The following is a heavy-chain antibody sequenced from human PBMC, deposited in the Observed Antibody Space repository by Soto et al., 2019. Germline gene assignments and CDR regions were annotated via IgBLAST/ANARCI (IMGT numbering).Heavy chain of an antibody. V-gene: IGHV1-69*01. D-gene: IGHD3-10*01. CDR3: ASLLWFGVAASLSWFDP. CDR1: GGTFSSYA. Sequence: QVQLVQSGAEVQKPGSSVKVSCKASGGTFSSYAISWVRQAPGQGVEWMGGIIPIFGTANYAQKFQGRVTITADESTSTAYMELSSLRSEDTAVYYCASLLWFGVAASLSWFDPWGQGTLVTVSS. CDR2: IIPIFGTA. J-gene: IGHJ5*02.